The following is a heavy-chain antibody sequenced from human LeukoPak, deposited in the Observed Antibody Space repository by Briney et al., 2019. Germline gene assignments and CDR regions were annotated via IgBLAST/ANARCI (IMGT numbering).Heavy chain of an antibody. D-gene: IGHD2-2*01. CDR1: GFTFSNAW. CDR2: ISGSGGST. V-gene: IGHV3-23*01. J-gene: IGHJ3*02. Sequence: GGSLRLSCAASGFTFSNAWMSWVRQAPGKGLEWVSAISGSGGSTYYADSVKGRFTISRDNSKNTLYLQMNSLRAEDTAVYYCAKGYCSSTSCYAFDIWGQGTMVTVSS. CDR3: AKGYCSSTSCYAFDI.